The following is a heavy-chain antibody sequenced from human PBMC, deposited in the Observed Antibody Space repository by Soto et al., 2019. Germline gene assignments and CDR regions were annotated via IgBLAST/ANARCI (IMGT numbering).Heavy chain of an antibody. D-gene: IGHD6-19*01. J-gene: IGHJ4*02. CDR1: GGTFSSYA. CDR3: ARDGRSSYSSAWYYFDY. CDR2: INPSGGST. Sequence: ASVKVSCKASGGTFSSYAISWVRQAPGQGFEWMGGINPSGGSTSYAQKFQGRVTMTRDTSTSTVYMELSSLRSEDTAVYYCARDGRSSYSSAWYYFDYWGQGTLVTVSS. V-gene: IGHV1-46*01.